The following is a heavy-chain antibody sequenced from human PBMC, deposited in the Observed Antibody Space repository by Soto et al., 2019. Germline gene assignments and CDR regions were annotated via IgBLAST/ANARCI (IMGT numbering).Heavy chain of an antibody. CDR3: ANAADRAMVTHYSGMDV. CDR1: GFTFSRYG. CDR2: ISYDGSNK. Sequence: QVQLVESGGGVVQPGRSLRLSCAASGFTFSRYGMHWVRQAPGKGLEWVAVISYDGSNKYYGDSVKGRFTISRDNSKNTLNLQMNSLRVEDTAVYYCANAADRAMVTHYSGMDVWGQGTTVTVSS. V-gene: IGHV3-30*18. D-gene: IGHD5-18*01. J-gene: IGHJ6*02.